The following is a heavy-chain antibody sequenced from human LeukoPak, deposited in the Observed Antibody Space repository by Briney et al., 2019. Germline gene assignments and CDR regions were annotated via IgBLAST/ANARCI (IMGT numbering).Heavy chain of an antibody. CDR1: GFTFSTFD. V-gene: IGHV3-23*01. J-gene: IGHJ4*02. Sequence: GGSLRLSCAASGFTFSTFDMSWVRQAPGKRLEWVSGISGSGGSTYYADSVKGRFTISRDNSKNTLYLQMNALRVEDTAVYYCARGWGSSGWYDYWGQGALVTVSS. D-gene: IGHD6-19*01. CDR3: ARGWGSSGWYDY. CDR2: ISGSGGST.